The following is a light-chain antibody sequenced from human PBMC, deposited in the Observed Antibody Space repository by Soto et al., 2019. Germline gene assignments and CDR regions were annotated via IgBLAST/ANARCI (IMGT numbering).Light chain of an antibody. J-gene: IGLJ3*02. Sequence: QPVLTQSPSASVTPGQRVTISCSGSSSNIGSNNVHWYQQLPGTAPKLLIYNNYQRPSGVPDRFSGSKSGTSASLAISGLQSEDEADYYCAAWDDSLSGWVFGGGTQLTVL. CDR3: AAWDDSLSGWV. CDR1: SSNIGSNN. CDR2: NNY. V-gene: IGLV1-44*01.